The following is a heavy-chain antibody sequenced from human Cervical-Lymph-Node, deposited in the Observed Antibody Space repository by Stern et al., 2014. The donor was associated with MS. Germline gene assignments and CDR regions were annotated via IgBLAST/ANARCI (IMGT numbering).Heavy chain of an antibody. J-gene: IGHJ4*02. CDR1: GYSFTRYD. V-gene: IGHV1-8*02. CDR2: MRPNIVYP. CDR3: AMLNNYYDLRGALDF. D-gene: IGHD3-22*01. Sequence: VHLVESGAEVKEPGDSVKVSCKTSGYSFTRYDIIWVRQATGQGLEWMGWMRPNIVYPASAPKFHGRVTKTRSTSISTAYMELSSLRSEDPAVYYCAMLNNYYDLRGALDFWGQGTLVTVSS.